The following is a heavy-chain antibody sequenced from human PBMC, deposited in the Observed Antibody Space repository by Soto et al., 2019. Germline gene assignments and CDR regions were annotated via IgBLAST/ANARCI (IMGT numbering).Heavy chain of an antibody. CDR3: ARSIQLWQPLYYFDY. V-gene: IGHV1-3*01. CDR1: GYTFTSYA. D-gene: IGHD5-18*01. Sequence: RASVKVSCKASGYTFTSYAMHWVRQAPGQRLEWMGWINAGNGNTKYSQKFQGRVTITRDTSASTAYMELSSLRSEDTAVYYCARSIQLWQPLYYFDYWGQGTLVTVSS. J-gene: IGHJ4*02. CDR2: INAGNGNT.